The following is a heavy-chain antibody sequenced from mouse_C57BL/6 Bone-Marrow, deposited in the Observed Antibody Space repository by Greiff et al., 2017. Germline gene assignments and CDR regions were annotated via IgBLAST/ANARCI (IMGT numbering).Heavy chain of an antibody. Sequence: QVQLKESGSELRSPGSSVKLSCKDFDSEVFPIAYMRWVRQKPGHGFEWVGGILPSIGRTIYGEKFEDKATFDAETLSNTSYLELNSLTSEDSAIYSCASVPVTTVVRYYAIDYWGQGTSVTVSS. CDR3: ASVPVTTVVRYYAIDY. CDR1: DSEVFPIAY. D-gene: IGHD1-1*01. V-gene: IGHV15-2*01. J-gene: IGHJ4*01. CDR2: ILPSIGRT.